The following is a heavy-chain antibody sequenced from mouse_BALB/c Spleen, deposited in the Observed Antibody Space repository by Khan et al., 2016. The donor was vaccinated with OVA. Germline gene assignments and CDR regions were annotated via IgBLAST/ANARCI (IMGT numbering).Heavy chain of an antibody. V-gene: IGHV1S41*01. Sequence: DLVKPGTSVKLSCKASGYTFTSYWINWIKQRPGQGLEWIGRIGPGSSNSYYNEMFKGKASPTVDTSSSTAYIQLSSLSSEDSAVYFCARENYYGRGCYAMDYWGQGSSVTVSS. D-gene: IGHD1-1*02. CDR3: ARENYYGRGCYAMDY. CDR1: GYTFTSYW. CDR2: IGPGSSNS. J-gene: IGHJ4*01.